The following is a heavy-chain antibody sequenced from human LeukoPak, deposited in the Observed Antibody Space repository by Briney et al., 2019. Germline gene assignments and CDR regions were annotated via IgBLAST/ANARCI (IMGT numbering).Heavy chain of an antibody. D-gene: IGHD2-15*01. CDR1: GFTFNNYA. J-gene: IGHJ4*02. CDR3: AKAGCSSGSCYFDY. V-gene: IGHV3-23*01. Sequence: PRGSLRLSCAASGFTFNNYAMSWVRQAPGKGLEWVSIIRGSDGSTYYADSVKGRFTISRDNFKNTMYLQMNSLRAGDTAVYYCAKAGCSSGSCYFDYWGQGTLVTVSS. CDR2: IRGSDGST.